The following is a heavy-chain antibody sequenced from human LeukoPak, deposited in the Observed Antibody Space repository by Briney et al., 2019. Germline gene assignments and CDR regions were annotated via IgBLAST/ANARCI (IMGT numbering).Heavy chain of an antibody. V-gene: IGHV4-59*12. CDR3: ARGRRYDFWSGYYHYYYYMDV. D-gene: IGHD3-3*01. Sequence: PSETLSLNCSLSAGSIIRYYWSWIRQAPGKGLEWIGHVDHVGSTNYNPSLKSRVTISVDTSKNQFSLKLSSVTAADTAVYYCARGRRYDFWSGYYHYYYYMDVWGKGTTVTVSS. CDR2: VDHVGST. CDR1: AGSIIRYY. J-gene: IGHJ6*03.